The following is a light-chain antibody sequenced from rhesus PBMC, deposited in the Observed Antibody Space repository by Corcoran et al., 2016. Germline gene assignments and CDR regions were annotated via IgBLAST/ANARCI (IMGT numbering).Light chain of an antibody. V-gene: IGKV1-18*01. CDR3: QQGYKIPYT. CDR1: QGISSW. Sequence: DIQMTQSPSSLSASVGDKVTITCRASQGISSWLAWYQQKPGGAPTLLIYKASSLQTGVPSRFSGSGSRTNYTLTNSSLHPEESTTNYYQQGYKIPYTFSQGTTVEIE. J-gene: IGKJ2*01. CDR2: KAS.